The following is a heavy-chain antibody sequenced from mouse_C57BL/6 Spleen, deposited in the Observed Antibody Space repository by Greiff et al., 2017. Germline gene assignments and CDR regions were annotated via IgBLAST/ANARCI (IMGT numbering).Heavy chain of an antibody. D-gene: IGHD1-1*01. CDR1: GYTFTDYY. V-gene: IGHV1-26*01. J-gene: IGHJ4*01. CDR2: INPNNGGT. Sequence: EVQLQQSGPELVKPGASVKISCKASGYTFTDYYMNWVKQSHGKSLEWIGDINPNNGGTSYNQKFKGKATLTVEKSSSTAYMELRSLTSEDSAVYYCARITTVVAPTFPMDYWGQGTSVTVSS. CDR3: ARITTVVAPTFPMDY.